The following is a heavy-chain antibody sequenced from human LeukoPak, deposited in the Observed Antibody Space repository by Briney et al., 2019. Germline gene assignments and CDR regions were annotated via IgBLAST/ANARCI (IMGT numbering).Heavy chain of an antibody. CDR1: GGSISSGGYY. CDR3: ARGDGSTNPGAFDI. Sequence: KPSETLSLTCTVSGGSISSGGYYWSWIRQPPGKGLEWIGYIYYSGSTNYNPSLKSRVTISVDTSKNQFSLKLSSVTAADTAVYYCARGDGSTNPGAFDIWGQGTMVTVSS. D-gene: IGHD5-24*01. CDR2: IYYSGST. J-gene: IGHJ3*02. V-gene: IGHV4-61*08.